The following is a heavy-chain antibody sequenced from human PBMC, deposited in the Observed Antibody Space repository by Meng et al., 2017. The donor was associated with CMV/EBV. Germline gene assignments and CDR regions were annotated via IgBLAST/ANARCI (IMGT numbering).Heavy chain of an antibody. CDR1: GGSFSGYY. CDR3: AREVGYSYGDNWFDP. CDR2: INHSGST. D-gene: IGHD5-18*01. V-gene: IGHV4-34*01. Sequence: SETLSLTCAVYGGSFSGYYWSWIRQPPGKGLEWIGEINHSGSTNYNPSLKSRVTISVDTSKNQFSLKLSSVTAADTAVYYCAREVGYSYGDNWFDPWGQGTLVTVSS. J-gene: IGHJ5*02.